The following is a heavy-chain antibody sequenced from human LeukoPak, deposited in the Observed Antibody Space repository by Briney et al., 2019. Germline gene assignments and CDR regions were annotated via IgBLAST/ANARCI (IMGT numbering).Heavy chain of an antibody. Sequence: GGSLRLSCAASGFTFRNYNMNWVRQAPGKGLEWVSSINESSSFIQYADSLKGRFAISRDNAKNSLYLQMNSLRAEDTAVYYCARQRGYCSSGVCRGWFDPWGQGTLVTVSS. CDR2: INESSSFI. D-gene: IGHD2-8*01. CDR1: GFTFRNYN. V-gene: IGHV3-21*01. CDR3: ARQRGYCSSGVCRGWFDP. J-gene: IGHJ5*02.